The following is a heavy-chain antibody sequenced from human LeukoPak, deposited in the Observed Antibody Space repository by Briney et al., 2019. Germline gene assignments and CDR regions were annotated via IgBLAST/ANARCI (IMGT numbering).Heavy chain of an antibody. CDR1: GFTFRSYG. CDR3: AKDILKVVPAPSSFDY. V-gene: IGHV3-33*06. Sequence: GGSLRLSCAASGFTFRSYGMHWVRQAPGKGLEWVAVIWYDGSNKYYADSVKGRFTISRDNSKNTLYLQMNSLRAEDTAVYYCAKDILKVVPAPSSFDYGGQGTLVTVSS. CDR2: IWYDGSNK. J-gene: IGHJ4*02. D-gene: IGHD2-2*01.